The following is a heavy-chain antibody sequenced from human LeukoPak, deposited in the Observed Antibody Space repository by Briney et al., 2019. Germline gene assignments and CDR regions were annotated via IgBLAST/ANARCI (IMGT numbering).Heavy chain of an antibody. J-gene: IGHJ4*02. Sequence: GASVKVSCKASGYTFTGYYMHWVRQAPGQGLEWMGRINPNSGGTNYAQKFPGRVTMTRDTSISTAYMELSRLRSDDTAVYYCSSWGFYDSSGVYFDYWGEGTLVTVSS. CDR3: SSWGFYDSSGVYFDY. V-gene: IGHV1-2*06. CDR2: INPNSGGT. D-gene: IGHD3-22*01. CDR1: GYTFTGYY.